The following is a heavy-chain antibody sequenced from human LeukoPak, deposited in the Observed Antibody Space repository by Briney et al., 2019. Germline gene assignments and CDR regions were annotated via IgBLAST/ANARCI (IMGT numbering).Heavy chain of an antibody. CDR3: ARESGSGSYGMAFDI. V-gene: IGHV1-2*02. D-gene: IGHD3-10*01. Sequence: ASMKDSCKASGYTFTGYYMHWVRQAPGQGLEWMGWINSNSGGTNYAQKFQGRVTMTRDTSISTAYMELSRLRSDDTAVYYCARESGSGSYGMAFDIWGQGTMVTVSS. CDR2: INSNSGGT. J-gene: IGHJ3*02. CDR1: GYTFTGYY.